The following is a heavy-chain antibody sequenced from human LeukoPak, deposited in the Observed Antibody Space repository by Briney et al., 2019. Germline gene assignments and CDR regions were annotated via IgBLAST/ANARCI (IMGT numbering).Heavy chain of an antibody. Sequence: GGSLRLSCAASGFTFSSYSMNWVRQAPGKGLEWVSSISSSSSYIYYADSVKGRFTISRDNAENSLYLQMNSLRAEDTAVYYCARTSDDYDILTGYFMEALPDWGQGTLVTVSS. J-gene: IGHJ4*02. CDR2: ISSSSSYI. V-gene: IGHV3-21*01. CDR3: ARTSDDYDILTGYFMEALPD. D-gene: IGHD3-9*01. CDR1: GFTFSSYS.